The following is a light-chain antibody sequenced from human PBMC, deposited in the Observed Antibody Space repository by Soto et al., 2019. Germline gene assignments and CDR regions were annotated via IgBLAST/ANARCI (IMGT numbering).Light chain of an antibody. CDR2: GAS. CDR3: QQSYITPYS. CDR1: QSVSSSY. V-gene: IGKV3-20*01. Sequence: DIVLKQSPGTLSSSPGGTATLACRASQSVSSSYLAWYQQKPGQAPRLLIYGASSRATGIPDRFSGSGSGTDFTLTISSLQPGDFATYYCQQSYITPYSVGQG. J-gene: IGKJ2*01.